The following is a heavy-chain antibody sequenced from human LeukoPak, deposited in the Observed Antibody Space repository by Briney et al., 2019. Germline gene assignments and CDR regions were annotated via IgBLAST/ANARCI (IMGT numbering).Heavy chain of an antibody. CDR1: GFTFSSYG. V-gene: IGHV3-30*02. J-gene: IGHJ4*02. D-gene: IGHD4-17*01. CDR3: AKGPAVTTPGY. Sequence: GGSLRLPCGASGFTFSSYGMHWVRQSPGKALEWVAFIRYDGSNKYYADSVKGRFTISRDNSKNTLYLQMHTLRAEDTAVYYCAKGPAVTTPGYWGQGTLVTVAS. CDR2: IRYDGSNK.